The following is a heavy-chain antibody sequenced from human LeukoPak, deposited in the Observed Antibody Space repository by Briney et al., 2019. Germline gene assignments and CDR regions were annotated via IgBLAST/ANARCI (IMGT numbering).Heavy chain of an antibody. J-gene: IGHJ2*01. D-gene: IGHD6-13*01. Sequence: SETLSLTCIVSGGSISSYYWSWIRQPPGKGLEWIGYIYYSGSTNYNPSLKSRVTISVDTSKNQFSLKLSSVTAADTAVYYCARDPGVAAAGTSPFWYFDLWGRGTLVTVSS. CDR3: ARDPGVAAAGTSPFWYFDL. CDR2: IYYSGST. V-gene: IGHV4-59*01. CDR1: GGSISSYY.